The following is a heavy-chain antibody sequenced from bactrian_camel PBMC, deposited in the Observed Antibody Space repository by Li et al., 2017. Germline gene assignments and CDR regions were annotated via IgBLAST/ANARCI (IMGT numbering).Heavy chain of an antibody. CDR3: AVGLGACSEGTCYLHRDYNN. Sequence: HVQLVESGGGSVNAGGSLTLSCVASGSGYISGTACMGWFRQVPGKEREGVAAIAPASGTTFYSDSVKGRFTISRDNSENTLYLQMNSLKPEDTAVYYCAVGLGACSEGTCYLHRDYNNWGQGTQ. CDR2: IAPASGTT. CDR1: GSGYISGTAC. J-gene: IGHJ4*01. D-gene: IGHD5*01. V-gene: IGHV3S54*01.